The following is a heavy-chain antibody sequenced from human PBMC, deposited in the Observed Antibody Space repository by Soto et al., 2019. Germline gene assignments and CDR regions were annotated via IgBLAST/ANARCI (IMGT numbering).Heavy chain of an antibody. CDR3: ARDRNAAGSDY. CDR1: GFTFSDFY. V-gene: IGHV3-11*01. J-gene: IGHJ4*02. Sequence: QVQLVESGGGLVQPGGSLRLSCAASGFTFSDFYMSWIRQAPGKGLEWISYISSGSTNIFYADSVKGRFTVSRDNAKNSVYLQMDSLRAADTAVYYCARDRNAAGSDYWGQGTLVTVSS. CDR2: ISSGSTNI. D-gene: IGHD1-1*01.